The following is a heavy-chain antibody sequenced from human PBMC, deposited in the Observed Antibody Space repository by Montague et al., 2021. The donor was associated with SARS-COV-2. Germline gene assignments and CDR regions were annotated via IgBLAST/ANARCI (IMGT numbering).Heavy chain of an antibody. V-gene: IGHV3-33*01. Sequence: SLRLSCAAVGFSFGSHGLHWVRQAPGEGLEWVAVMWYDGASDYYANSVKGRFTISRDNSKNTLDLQMNSLREEDTGTYYCGRNSQYDRWYFDLWGRGTLVTVSS. CDR3: GRNSQYDRWYFDL. CDR2: MWYDGASD. CDR1: GFSFGSHG. J-gene: IGHJ2*01. D-gene: IGHD3-16*01.